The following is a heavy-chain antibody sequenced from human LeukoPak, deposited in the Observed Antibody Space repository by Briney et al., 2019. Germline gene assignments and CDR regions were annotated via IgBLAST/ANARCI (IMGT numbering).Heavy chain of an antibody. D-gene: IGHD1-14*01. J-gene: IGHJ4*02. CDR1: GFTFSSYA. Sequence: GGSLRLSCAASGFTFSSYAMSWVRQAPGKGLGWVSAISGSGGSTYYADSVKGRFTISRDNSKSTLFLQMNSLRAEDTAVYYCARGPELHYFDYWGQGTLVTVSS. CDR3: ARGPELHYFDY. V-gene: IGHV3-23*01. CDR2: ISGSGGST.